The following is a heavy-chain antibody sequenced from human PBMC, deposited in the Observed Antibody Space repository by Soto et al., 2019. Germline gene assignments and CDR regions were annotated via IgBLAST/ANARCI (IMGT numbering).Heavy chain of an antibody. Sequence: GGSLRLSCAASGFTVSSNYMSWVRQAPGKGLEWVSVIYSGGSTYYADSVKGRFTISRHNSKNTLYLQMNSLRAEDTAVYYCARVQVPTIFGVVIDYYYYMDVWGKGTTVTVSS. CDR3: ARVQVPTIFGVVIDYYYYMDV. CDR2: IYSGGST. V-gene: IGHV3-53*04. CDR1: GFTVSSNY. J-gene: IGHJ6*03. D-gene: IGHD3-3*01.